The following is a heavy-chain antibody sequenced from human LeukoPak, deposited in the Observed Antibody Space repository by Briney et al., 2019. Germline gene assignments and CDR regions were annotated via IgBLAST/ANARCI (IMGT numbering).Heavy chain of an antibody. CDR1: GYSFTTSW. CDR3: ARSSVNWFDP. CDR2: IYPGDSDT. J-gene: IGHJ5*02. V-gene: IGHV5-51*01. D-gene: IGHD3-3*01. Sequence: GESLKISCKGFGYSFTTSWIGWVRQMPGKGLEWMGIIYPGDSDTRYSPSFQGQVTISADKFISTAYLQWSSLKASDTAIYYCARSSVNWFDPWGQGTLVTVSS.